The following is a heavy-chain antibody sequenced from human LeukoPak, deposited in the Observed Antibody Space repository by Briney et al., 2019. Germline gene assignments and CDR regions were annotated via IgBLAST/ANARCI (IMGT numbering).Heavy chain of an antibody. CDR1: GGSISSYY. V-gene: IGHV4-59*01. CDR2: IYYSGST. D-gene: IGHD2-15*01. CDR3: ARDSTHRTYCSGGSCYSAYYYMDV. Sequence: SSETLSLTCTVSGGSISSYYWSWIRQPPGKGLEWIGYIYYSGSTNYNPSLKSRVTISVDTSKNQFSLKLSSVTAADTAVYYCARDSTHRTYCSGGSCYSAYYYMDVWGKGTTVTVSS. J-gene: IGHJ6*03.